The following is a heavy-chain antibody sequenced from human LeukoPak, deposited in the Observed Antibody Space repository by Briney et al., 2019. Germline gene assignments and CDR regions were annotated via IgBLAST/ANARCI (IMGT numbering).Heavy chain of an antibody. V-gene: IGHV4-38-2*02. D-gene: IGHD2-2*01. CDR3: ASHQLAPRAFDI. Sequence: PSETLSLTCTVSGYSISSGYYWGWIRQPPGKGLEWIGSIYHSGSTYYNPSLKSRVTISVDTSKNQFSLKLSSVTAADTAVYYCASHQLAPRAFDIWGQGTMVTVSS. CDR1: GYSISSGYY. J-gene: IGHJ3*02. CDR2: IYHSGST.